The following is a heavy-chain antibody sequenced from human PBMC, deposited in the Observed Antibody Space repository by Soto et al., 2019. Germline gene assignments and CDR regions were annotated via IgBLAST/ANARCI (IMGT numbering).Heavy chain of an antibody. J-gene: IGHJ6*02. V-gene: IGHV5-10-1*01. CDR2: IDPSDSYT. CDR3: ARYNYYDSSGYYASVYYYYYGMDV. Sequence: GESLKISCKGSGYSFTSYWTSWVRQMPGKGLEWMGRIDPSDSYTNYSPSFQGHVTISADKSISTAYLQWSSLKASDTAMYYCARYNYYDSSGYYASVYYYYYGMDVWGQGTTVTVSS. CDR1: GYSFTSYW. D-gene: IGHD3-22*01.